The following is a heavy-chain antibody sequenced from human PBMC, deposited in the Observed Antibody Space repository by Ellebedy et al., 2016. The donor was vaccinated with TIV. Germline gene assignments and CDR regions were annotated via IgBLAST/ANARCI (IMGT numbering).Heavy chain of an antibody. CDR2: LNSGSSTI. J-gene: IGHJ4*02. CDR1: GFTFSSYS. V-gene: IGHV3-48*04. CDR3: ARSSPTLDY. Sequence: GESLKISXAASGFTFSSYSMNWVRQAPGMGLEWVSYLNSGSSTIYYSDSVKGRFTISRDNAKNSLFLQMNSLRAEDTAVYYCARSSPTLDYWGQGTLVTVSS.